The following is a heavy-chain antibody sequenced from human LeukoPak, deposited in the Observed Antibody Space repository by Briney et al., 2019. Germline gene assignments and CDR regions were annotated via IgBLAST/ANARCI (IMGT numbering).Heavy chain of an antibody. D-gene: IGHD2-15*01. V-gene: IGHV1-2*02. CDR2: INPNSGGT. Sequence: ASVKVSCKASGYPFTGYYMHWVRQAPGQGLEWMGWINPNSGGTNYAQKFQGRVTMTRDTSISTAYMELSRLRSDDTAVYYCATLLGGGYCSGGSCRYYFDYWGQGTLVTVSS. J-gene: IGHJ4*02. CDR1: GYPFTGYY. CDR3: ATLLGGGYCSGGSCRYYFDY.